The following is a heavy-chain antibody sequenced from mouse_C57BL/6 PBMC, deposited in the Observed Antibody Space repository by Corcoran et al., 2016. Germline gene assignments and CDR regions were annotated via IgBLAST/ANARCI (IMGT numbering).Heavy chain of an antibody. CDR3: ARGFITTVVATKALDY. Sequence: QVQLPQSGPELVKPGASVKLSCKASGYTFTSSDMNWWKQRPGQGLEWIGWIDPRDGSTKYNEKFKGKATLTVDTSSSTAYRERPSLTSEDSTVYFCARGFITTVVATKALDYCGQGTSVTVSS. D-gene: IGHD1-1*01. CDR1: GYTFTSSD. CDR2: IDPRDGST. J-gene: IGHJ4*01. V-gene: IGHV1-85*01.